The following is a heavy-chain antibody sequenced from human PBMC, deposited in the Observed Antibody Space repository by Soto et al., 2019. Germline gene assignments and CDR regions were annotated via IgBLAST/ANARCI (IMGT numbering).Heavy chain of an antibody. CDR1: GFTFSSYG. Sequence: QVQLVESGGGVVQPGRSLRLSCAASGFTFSSYGMHWVRQAPGKGLEWVAVISYDGSNKYYADSVKGRFTISRDNSKNTLYLKMNSLRAEDTAVYYCAKDPKLLTVTTEDYFDYWGQGTLVTVSS. J-gene: IGHJ4*02. D-gene: IGHD4-17*01. CDR2: ISYDGSNK. V-gene: IGHV3-30*18. CDR3: AKDPKLLTVTTEDYFDY.